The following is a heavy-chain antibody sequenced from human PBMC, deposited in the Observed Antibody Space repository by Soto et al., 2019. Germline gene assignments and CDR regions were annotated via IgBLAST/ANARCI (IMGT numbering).Heavy chain of an antibody. CDR3: ARGWWELRFDY. D-gene: IGHD2-15*01. Sequence: EVQLVESGGGLVKPGGSLRLSCAASGFTFSSYSMNWVRQAPGKGLEWVSSISSSSSYIYYADSVKGRFTISRDNAKNSLYLQMNRLRVEDTAVYYCARGWWELRFDYWGQGTLVTVSS. CDR1: GFTFSSYS. J-gene: IGHJ4*02. CDR2: ISSSSSYI. V-gene: IGHV3-21*01.